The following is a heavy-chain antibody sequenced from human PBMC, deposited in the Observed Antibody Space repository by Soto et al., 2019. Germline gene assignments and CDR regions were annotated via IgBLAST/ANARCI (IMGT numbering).Heavy chain of an antibody. CDR1: GFPFSDYY. CDR2: ISSSGSTI. Sequence: GGSLRLSCAASGFPFSDYYMSWIRQAPGKGLEWVSYISSSGSTIYYADSVKGRFTITRDNAKNSLYLQMNSLRAEDAAVYYCAILPPPDIVVVVAARVSWGQGTLVTVSS. J-gene: IGHJ4*02. D-gene: IGHD2-15*01. CDR3: AILPPPDIVVVVAARVS. V-gene: IGHV3-11*01.